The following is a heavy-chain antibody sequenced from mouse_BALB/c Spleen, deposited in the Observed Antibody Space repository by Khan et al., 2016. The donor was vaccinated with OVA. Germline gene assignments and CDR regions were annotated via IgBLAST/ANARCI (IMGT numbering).Heavy chain of an antibody. CDR2: ISSGGHYT. J-gene: IGHJ4*01. CDR1: GFTFSSYA. V-gene: IGHV5-9-3*01. CDR3: ARSLVDYYAMDY. Sequence: EVELVESGGGLVKPGGSLKLSCSASGFTFSSYAMSWVRQTPEKRLELVATISSGGHYTFYPDSVKGRFTISRDNARNTLYLQMSSLVSEDTAMYYCARSLVDYYAMDYWGQGTSVTISS. D-gene: IGHD2-2*01.